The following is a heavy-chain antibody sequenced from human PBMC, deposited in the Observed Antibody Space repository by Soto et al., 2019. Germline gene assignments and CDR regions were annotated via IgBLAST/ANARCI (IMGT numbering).Heavy chain of an antibody. CDR2: INAGNGNT. Sequence: QVQLVQSGAEVKKPGASVKVSCKASGYTFTSYAMHWVRQAPGQRLEWMGWINAGNGNTKYSQKFQGRVTITRDTSASTAYMELSSLRSEDTAVYYCARDDPLLRFGELPPFDPWGQGTLVTVSS. CDR3: ARDDPLLRFGELPPFDP. J-gene: IGHJ5*02. V-gene: IGHV1-3*01. CDR1: GYTFTSYA. D-gene: IGHD3-10*01.